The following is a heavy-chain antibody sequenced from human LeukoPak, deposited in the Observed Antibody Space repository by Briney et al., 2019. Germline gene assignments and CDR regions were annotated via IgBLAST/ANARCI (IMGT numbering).Heavy chain of an antibody. CDR1: GFTFSSYG. D-gene: IGHD1-1*01. V-gene: IGHV3-23*01. CDR2: ISASGGST. Sequence: GGTLRLSCAASGFTFSSYGMSWVRQAPGKGLEWVSTISASGGSTYYADCVKGRFTISRDNSKNTLYLQMNSLRVEDTAVYYCAKTGNPATGDYWGQGTLVTVSS. J-gene: IGHJ4*02. CDR3: AKTGNPATGDY.